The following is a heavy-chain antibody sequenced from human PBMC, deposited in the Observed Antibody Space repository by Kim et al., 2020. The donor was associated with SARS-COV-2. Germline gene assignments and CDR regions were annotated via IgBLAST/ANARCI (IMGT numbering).Heavy chain of an antibody. V-gene: IGHV3-23*01. CDR1: GFTFNNYA. D-gene: IGHD1-26*01. CDR2: ISGSGAPT. CDR3: AKASSRGAYLTYFDY. J-gene: IGHJ4*02. Sequence: GGSLRLSCAASGFTFNNYAMRWVRQAPGKGLEWVSTISGSGAPTYYADSVKGRFTISRDDSKNTLHLQMNSLRAEDTAVYYCAKASSRGAYLTYFDYWGPGTLVTVSS.